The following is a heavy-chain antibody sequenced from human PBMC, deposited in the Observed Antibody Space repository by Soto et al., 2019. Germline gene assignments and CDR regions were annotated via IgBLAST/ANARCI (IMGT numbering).Heavy chain of an antibody. V-gene: IGHV3-72*01. Sequence: EVQLVESGGGLVQPGGSLRLSCAASGFTFSDHYMDWVRQAPGKGLEWVGRVRNKVNSYTTEYPASVKGRFTVSRDDSENSLYRQRNSMKTEDTAVYYCARVRSNSWGVDAFDFWGQGTMVTVSS. CDR3: ARVRSNSWGVDAFDF. J-gene: IGHJ3*01. CDR1: GFTFSDHY. CDR2: VRNKVNSYTT. D-gene: IGHD6-13*01.